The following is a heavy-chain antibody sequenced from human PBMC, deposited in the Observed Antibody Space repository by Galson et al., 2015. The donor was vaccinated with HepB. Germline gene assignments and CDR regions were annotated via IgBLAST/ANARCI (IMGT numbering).Heavy chain of an antibody. V-gene: IGHV5-51*03. J-gene: IGHJ4*02. D-gene: IGHD3-10*01. CDR2: IYPGDSDT. CDR3: ASRHSYFRSGTWYNVSDY. CDR1: GYSFSSYW. Sequence: QSGAEVKKPGESLKISCEASGYSFSSYWIGWVRQMPGRGLEWMGIIYPGDSDTRYSPSFQGHVTISADKSITTAYLQWSSLKASDTAMYYCASRHSYFRSGTWYNVSDYWGQGTLVTVSS.